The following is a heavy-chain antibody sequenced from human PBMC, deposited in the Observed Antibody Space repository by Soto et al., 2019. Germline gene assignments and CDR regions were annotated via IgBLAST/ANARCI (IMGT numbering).Heavy chain of an antibody. V-gene: IGHV3-30*18. CDR1: GFTFSSYG. CDR3: AKDLKWLVLTGYYGMDV. CDR2: ISYDGSNK. D-gene: IGHD6-19*01. J-gene: IGHJ6*02. Sequence: GGSLRLSCAASGFTFSSYGMHWVRQAPGKGLEWVAVISYDGSNKYYADSVKGRFTISRDNSKNTLYLQMNSLRAEDTAVYYCAKDLKWLVLTGYYGMDVWGQGTTVTVSS.